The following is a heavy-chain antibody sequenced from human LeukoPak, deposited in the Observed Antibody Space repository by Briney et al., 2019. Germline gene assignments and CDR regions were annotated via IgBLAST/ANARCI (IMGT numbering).Heavy chain of an antibody. D-gene: IGHD6-13*01. V-gene: IGHV4-31*03. Sequence: SQTLSLTCTVSGGSISSGGYYWSWIRQHPGKGLEWIGYIYYSGGTYYNPSLKSRVTISVDTSKNQFSLKLSSVTAADTAVYYCARDGKGGYYYWGQGTLVTVSS. CDR2: IYYSGGT. CDR3: ARDGKGGYYY. J-gene: IGHJ4*02. CDR1: GGSISSGGYY.